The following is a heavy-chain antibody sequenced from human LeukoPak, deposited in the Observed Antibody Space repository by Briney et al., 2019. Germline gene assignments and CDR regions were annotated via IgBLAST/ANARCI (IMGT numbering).Heavy chain of an antibody. D-gene: IGHD3-22*01. V-gene: IGHV1-2*02. CDR3: ARDYYDSSGFGAFDI. CDR1: GYTFTGYY. Sequence: ASVNVSCKASGYTFTGYYMHWVRQAPGQGLEWMGWINPNSGGTNYAQKFQGRVTMTRDTSISTAYMELSRLRSDDTAVYYCARDYYDSSGFGAFDIWGQGTMVTVSS. CDR2: INPNSGGT. J-gene: IGHJ3*02.